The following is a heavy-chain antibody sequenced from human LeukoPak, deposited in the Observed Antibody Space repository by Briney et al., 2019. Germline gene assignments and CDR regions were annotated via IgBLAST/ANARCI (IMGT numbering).Heavy chain of an antibody. D-gene: IGHD3-10*01. CDR1: GDSISSYY. CDR2: IYYSGST. V-gene: IGHV4-59*01. CDR3: ASLQRITMAGPDYWYFDL. Sequence: SETLSLTCTVSGDSISSYYWSWIRQPPETGLEWIGYIYYSGSTNYNPSLKSRVTISVDTSKTQFSLKMNSVTAADTAVYYCASLQRITMAGPDYWYFDLWGRGTLVTVSS. J-gene: IGHJ2*01.